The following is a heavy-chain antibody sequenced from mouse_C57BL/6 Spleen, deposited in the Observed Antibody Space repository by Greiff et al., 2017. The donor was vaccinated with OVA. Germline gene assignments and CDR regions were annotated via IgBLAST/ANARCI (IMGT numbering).Heavy chain of an antibody. J-gene: IGHJ3*01. CDR3: ARNWDALAY. Sequence: DVKLVESGGGLVKPGGSLKLSCAASGFTFSDYGMHWVRQAPEKGLEWVAYISSGSSTIYYADTVKGRFTISRDNAKNTLFLQMTSLRSEDTAMYYCARNWDALAYWGQGTLVTVSA. V-gene: IGHV5-17*01. D-gene: IGHD4-1*01. CDR1: GFTFSDYG. CDR2: ISSGSSTI.